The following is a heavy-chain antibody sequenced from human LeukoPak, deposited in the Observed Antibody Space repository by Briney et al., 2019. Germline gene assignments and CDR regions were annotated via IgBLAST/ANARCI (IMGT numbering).Heavy chain of an antibody. Sequence: GRSLRLSCAASGFTFSSYAMHWVRQAPGKGLEWVAVISYDESNKYYADSVKGRFTISRDNSKNTLYLQMNSLRAEDTAVYYCARPAVVVAARKGSHFDYWGQGTLVTVSS. CDR3: ARPAVVVAARKGSHFDY. D-gene: IGHD2-15*01. J-gene: IGHJ4*02. CDR1: GFTFSSYA. V-gene: IGHV3-30-3*01. CDR2: ISYDESNK.